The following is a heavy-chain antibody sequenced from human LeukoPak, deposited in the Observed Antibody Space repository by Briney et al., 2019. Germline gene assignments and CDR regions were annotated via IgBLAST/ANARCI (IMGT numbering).Heavy chain of an antibody. CDR3: ALPHYYYGMDV. J-gene: IGHJ6*02. CDR1: GGAISSYY. CDR2: IYYSGST. Sequence: SETLSLTCSVVGGAISSYYWSWIRQPPGKGLEWIGYIYYSGSTNYNPSLKSRVTISVDTSKNQFSLKVSSVTAADTAVYYCALPHYYYGMDVWGQGTTVTVSS. V-gene: IGHV4-59*01.